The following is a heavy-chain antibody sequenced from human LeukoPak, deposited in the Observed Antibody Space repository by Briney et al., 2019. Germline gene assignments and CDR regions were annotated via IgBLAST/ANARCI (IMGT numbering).Heavy chain of an antibody. CDR3: ASDVTSFDY. D-gene: IGHD2-21*02. CDR2: ISSSSSYI. J-gene: IGHJ4*02. V-gene: IGHV3-11*06. CDR1: GFTFSDYY. Sequence: GGSLRLSCAASGFTFSDYYMSWIRQAPGKGLEWVSSISSSSSYIYYADSVKGRFAISRDNAKNSLYLQMNSLRAEDTAVYYCASDVTSFDYWGQGTLVTVSS.